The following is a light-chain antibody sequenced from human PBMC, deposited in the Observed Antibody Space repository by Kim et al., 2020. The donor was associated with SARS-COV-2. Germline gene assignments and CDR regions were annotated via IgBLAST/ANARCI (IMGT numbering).Light chain of an antibody. CDR3: HQYNQWPLT. CDR2: GAS. CDR1: QSVSSN. J-gene: IGKJ4*01. V-gene: IGKV3-15*01. Sequence: SGSPGERGTISCRASQSVSSNLAWYQQKPGQTPRLLIYGASTRATEIPARFSGSGSGTEFTLTISSLQSEDFAIYYCHQYNQWPLTFGGGTKLEI.